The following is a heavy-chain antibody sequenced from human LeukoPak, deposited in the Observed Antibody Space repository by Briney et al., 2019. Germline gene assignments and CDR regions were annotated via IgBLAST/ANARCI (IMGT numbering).Heavy chain of an antibody. D-gene: IGHD6-19*01. V-gene: IGHV1-46*01. CDR3: ARAYSSGWSGHQEFDP. J-gene: IGHJ5*02. CDR2: INPSGGST. CDR1: GYTFTSYY. Sequence: ASVKVSCKASGYTFTSYYMHWVRQAPGQGLEWMGIINPSGGSTSYAQKFQGRVTMTRDMSTSTVYMELSSLRSEDTAVYYCARAYSSGWSGHQEFDPWGQGTLVTVSS.